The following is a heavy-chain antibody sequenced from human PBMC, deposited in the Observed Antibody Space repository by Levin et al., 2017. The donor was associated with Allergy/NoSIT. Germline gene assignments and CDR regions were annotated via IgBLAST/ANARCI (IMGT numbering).Heavy chain of an antibody. CDR2: INSDGSST. CDR1: GFTFSSYW. J-gene: IGHJ5*02. D-gene: IGHD3-3*01. Sequence: GGSLRLSCAASGFTFSSYWMHWVRQAPGKGLVWVSRINSDGSSTSYADSVKGRFTISRDNAKNTLYLQMNSLRAEDTAVYYCARDRAYYDFWSGYGFDPWGQGTLVTVSS. CDR3: ARDRAYYDFWSGYGFDP. V-gene: IGHV3-74*01.